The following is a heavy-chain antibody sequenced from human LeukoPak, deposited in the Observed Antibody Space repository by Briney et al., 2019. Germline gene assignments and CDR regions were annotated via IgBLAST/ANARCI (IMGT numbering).Heavy chain of an antibody. V-gene: IGHV3-9*01. D-gene: IGHD3-10*01. J-gene: IGHJ3*02. CDR3: AKDSYGGSGSYYLYSFDM. CDR1: GFTFDDYA. Sequence: GGSLRLSCAASGFTFDDYAMHWVRQGPGKGLEWVSGISWNSGTMGYADSVKGRFTISRDNAKNSLYLQMSSLRVEDTALYYCAKDSYGGSGSYYLYSFDMWGQGTMVTVSS. CDR2: ISWNSGTM.